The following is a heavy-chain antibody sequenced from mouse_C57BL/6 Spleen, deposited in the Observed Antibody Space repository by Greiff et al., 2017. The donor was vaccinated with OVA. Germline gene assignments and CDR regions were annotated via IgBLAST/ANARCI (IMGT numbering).Heavy chain of an antibody. V-gene: IGHV5-16*01. CDR2: INYDGSST. CDR3: AREDYGSSYYFDY. D-gene: IGHD1-1*01. Sequence: SGFTFSDYYMAWVRQVPEKGLEWVANINYDGSSTYYLDSLKSRFIISRDNAKNILYLQMSSLKSEDTATYDCAREDYGSSYYFDYWGQGTTLTVSS. J-gene: IGHJ2*01. CDR1: GFTFSDYY.